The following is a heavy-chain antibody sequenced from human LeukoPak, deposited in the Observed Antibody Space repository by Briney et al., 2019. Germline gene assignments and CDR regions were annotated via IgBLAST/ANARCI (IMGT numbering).Heavy chain of an antibody. CDR1: GFTFRSYA. CDR3: ARDLGRYFDL. J-gene: IGHJ2*01. V-gene: IGHV3-30*14. Sequence: PGRSLRLSCAASGFTFRSYAMHWVRQAPGKGLEWVAVISYDGSNKYYIDSVKGRFTISRDNAKNSLYLQMNNLRAEDTAIYYCARDLGRYFDLWGRGTLVTVSS. CDR2: ISYDGSNK.